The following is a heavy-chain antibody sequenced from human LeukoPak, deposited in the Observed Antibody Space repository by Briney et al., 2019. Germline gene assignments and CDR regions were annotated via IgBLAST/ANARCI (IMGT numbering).Heavy chain of an antibody. Sequence: SETLSLTCTVSGGSISSYYWSWIRQPAGKGLEWIGRIYASGSTNYNPSLKSRVTMSVDSSKNQFSVKLSSVTAADTAVYYCARGSDDYGDYVIDNWGQGTPVTVSS. V-gene: IGHV4-4*07. CDR3: ARGSDDYGDYVIDN. D-gene: IGHD4-17*01. CDR1: GGSISSYY. CDR2: IYASGST. J-gene: IGHJ4*02.